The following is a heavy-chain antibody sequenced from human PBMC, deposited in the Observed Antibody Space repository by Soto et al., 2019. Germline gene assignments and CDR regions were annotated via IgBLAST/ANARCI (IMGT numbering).Heavy chain of an antibody. CDR1: GFTFSSYA. Sequence: QVQLVESGGGVVQPGRSLRLSCAASGFTFSSYAMHWVRQAPGKGLEWVAVISYDGSNKYYADSVKGRFTISRDNSKNTLYLQMNSLRAEDTAVYYCARGISSGWYDLFDYWGQGTLVTVSS. CDR2: ISYDGSNK. J-gene: IGHJ4*02. D-gene: IGHD6-19*01. V-gene: IGHV3-30-3*01. CDR3: ARGISSGWYDLFDY.